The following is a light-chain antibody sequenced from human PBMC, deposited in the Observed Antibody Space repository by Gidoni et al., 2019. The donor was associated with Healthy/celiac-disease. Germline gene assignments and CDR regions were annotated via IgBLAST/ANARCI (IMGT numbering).Light chain of an antibody. CDR3: SSIQAAAGVV. V-gene: IGLV2-14*03. J-gene: IGLJ2*01. CDR1: SIDVGGYNY. CDR2: DVS. Sequence: QSALTQPASVSGSPGQSITISCTGTSIDVGGYNYVSWYQQHPGNAPKLMIYDVSNRPSGVSHRFSGSKSGNTASLTISGLQAEDEADYYCSSIQAAAGVVFGGGTKLTGL.